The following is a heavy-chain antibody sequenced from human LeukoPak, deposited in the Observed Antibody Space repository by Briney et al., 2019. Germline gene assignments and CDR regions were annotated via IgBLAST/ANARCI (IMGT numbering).Heavy chain of an antibody. CDR3: ARGPYCSSTSCYYYYGMDV. D-gene: IGHD2-2*01. V-gene: IGHV3-33*01. Sequence: GGSLRLSCAASGFTFSSYGMHWVRQAPGKGLEWVAVIWYDGSNKYYADSVKGRFTISRDNSKNTLYLQMNSLRAEDTAVYYCARGPYCSSTSCYYYYGMDVWGRGTTVTVSS. J-gene: IGHJ6*02. CDR2: IWYDGSNK. CDR1: GFTFSSYG.